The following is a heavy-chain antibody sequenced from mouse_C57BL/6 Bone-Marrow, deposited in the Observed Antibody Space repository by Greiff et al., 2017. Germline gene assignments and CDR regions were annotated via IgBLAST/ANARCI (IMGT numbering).Heavy chain of an antibody. CDR1: GFTFSSYA. V-gene: IGHV5-9-1*02. D-gene: IGHD2-4*01. Sequence: EVKVEESGEGLVKPGGSLKLSCAASGFTFSSYAMSWVRQTPEKRLEWVAYISSGGDYIYYADTVKGRFTISRDNARNTLYLQMSSLKSEDTAMYYCTRAYDYVPFAYWGQGTLVTVSA. CDR2: ISSGGDYI. CDR3: TRAYDYVPFAY. J-gene: IGHJ3*01.